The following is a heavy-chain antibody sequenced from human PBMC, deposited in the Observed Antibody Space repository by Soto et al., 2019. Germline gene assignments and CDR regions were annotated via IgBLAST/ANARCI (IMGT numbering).Heavy chain of an antibody. CDR1: GYTFTSYG. J-gene: IGHJ4*02. D-gene: IGHD6-13*01. V-gene: IGHV1-18*01. CDR3: ARGQPLYSSSWYVY. CDR2: ISAYNGNT. Sequence: ASAKVSCKASGYTFTSYGISWVRQAPGQGLEWMGWISAYNGNTNYAQKLQGRVTMTTDTSTSTAYMELRSLRSDDTAVYYCARGQPLYSSSWYVYWGQGTLVTVS.